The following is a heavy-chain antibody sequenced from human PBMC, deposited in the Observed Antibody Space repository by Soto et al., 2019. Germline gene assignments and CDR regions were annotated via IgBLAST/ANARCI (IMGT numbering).Heavy chain of an antibody. CDR3: ARGNGDSDY. Sequence: QVQLVQSGAEVKKPGSSVKVSCKASGGTFSSYTISWVRQAPGQGLEWMGRIIPILGIANYAQKFQGRVTXXAAKTTSTADMELSSLRSEDTAVYYCARGNGDSDYWGQGTLVTVSS. CDR2: IIPILGIA. V-gene: IGHV1-69*02. CDR1: GGTFSSYT. J-gene: IGHJ4*02. D-gene: IGHD2-21*02.